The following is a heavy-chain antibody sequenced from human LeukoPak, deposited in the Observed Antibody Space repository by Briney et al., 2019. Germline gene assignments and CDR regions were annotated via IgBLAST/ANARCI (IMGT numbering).Heavy chain of an antibody. V-gene: IGHV1-8*02. CDR1: GYTFTSYY. CDR3: ARGIATDQNAFDI. Sequence: ASVRVSCKASGYTFTSYYMHWVRQATGQGLEWMGWMNPNSGNTGYAQKFQGRVTMTRNTSISTAYMELSSLRSEDTAVYYCARGIATDQNAFDIWGQGTMVTVSS. D-gene: IGHD1-26*01. J-gene: IGHJ3*02. CDR2: MNPNSGNT.